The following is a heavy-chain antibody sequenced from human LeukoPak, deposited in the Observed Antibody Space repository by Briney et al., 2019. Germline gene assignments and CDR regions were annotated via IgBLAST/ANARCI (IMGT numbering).Heavy chain of an antibody. CDR1: GGTFSTYA. D-gene: IGHD3-22*01. CDR3: ARDRYYYDSSGYPPTWGIGY. V-gene: IGHV1-69*05. Sequence: ASVKVSCKASGGTFSTYAISWVRQAPGQGLEWMGRIIPIFGTANYAQKFQGRVTITTDESTSTAYMELSSLRSEDTAVYYCARDRYYYDSSGYPPTWGIGYWGQGTLVTVSS. CDR2: IIPIFGTA. J-gene: IGHJ4*02.